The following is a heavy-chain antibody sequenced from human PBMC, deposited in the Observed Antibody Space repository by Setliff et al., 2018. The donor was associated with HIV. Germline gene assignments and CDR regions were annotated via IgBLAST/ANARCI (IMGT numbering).Heavy chain of an antibody. CDR2: ISPYNGDT. J-gene: IGHJ4*02. D-gene: IGHD3-3*01. CDR1: GYTLTSYG. Sequence: GASVKVSCKASGYTLTSYGLSWVRQAPGQGPEWMGWISPYNGDTNYAQKFQGRVTMTTDTSTSTAYMELRSLRSDDTAVYYCARGQNGGISGVDWGQGTLVTVSS. CDR3: ARGQNGGISGVD. V-gene: IGHV1-18*01.